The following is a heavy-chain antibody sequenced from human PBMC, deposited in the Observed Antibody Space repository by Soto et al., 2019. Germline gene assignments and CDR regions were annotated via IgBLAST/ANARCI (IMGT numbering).Heavy chain of an antibody. CDR3: ARGRREPSVEWSLYYYYYYMDV. V-gene: IGHV4-34*01. Sequence: SETLSLTCAVYGGSFSGYYWSWIRQPPGKGLEWIGEINHSGSTNYNPSLKSRVPISVDTSKNQFSLKLSSVTAADTAVYYCARGRREPSVEWSLYYYYYYMDVWGKGTTVTVSS. CDR2: INHSGST. CDR1: GGSFSGYY. D-gene: IGHD3-3*01. J-gene: IGHJ6*03.